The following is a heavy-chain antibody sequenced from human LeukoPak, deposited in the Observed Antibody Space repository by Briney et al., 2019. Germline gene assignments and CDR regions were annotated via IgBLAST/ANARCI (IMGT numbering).Heavy chain of an antibody. CDR3: ASPGSGGPRGYYYGMDV. D-gene: IGHD3-10*01. Sequence: ASVTVSCKASGYTFTSYGISWVRQAPGQGLEWMRWISAYNGNTNYAQKLQGRVTMTTDTSTSTAYMELRSLRSDDAAVYYCASPGSGGPRGYYYGMDVWGQGTTVTVSS. V-gene: IGHV1-18*01. CDR2: ISAYNGNT. J-gene: IGHJ6*02. CDR1: GYTFTSYG.